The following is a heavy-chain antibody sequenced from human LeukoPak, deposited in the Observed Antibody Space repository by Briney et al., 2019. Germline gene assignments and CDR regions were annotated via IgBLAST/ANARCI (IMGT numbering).Heavy chain of an antibody. CDR3: LKPARGSGIQNGFDY. V-gene: IGHV3-64D*06. Sequence: GGSLTLSCSPCGFTFSNYAMHWVRQAPGKGLEYVSAITINIGRTFYADSVQGRFTIPRDNSANTLDLQMSSLRPEDTAVYYCLKPARGSGIQNGFDYWGQGTLVTVSS. CDR2: ITINIGRT. CDR1: GFTFSNYA. D-gene: IGHD3-10*01. J-gene: IGHJ4*02.